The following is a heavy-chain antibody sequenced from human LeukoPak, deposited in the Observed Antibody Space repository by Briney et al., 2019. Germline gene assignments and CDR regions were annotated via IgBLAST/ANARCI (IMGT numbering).Heavy chain of an antibody. D-gene: IGHD5-12*01. CDR1: GVSISTSSYY. CDR3: ARQEVLVALFGH. CDR2: IYYSGST. J-gene: IGHJ4*02. Sequence: SETLSLTCTVSGVSISTSSYYWGWIRQPPGKGLEWIGSIYYSGSTYCNPSLKSRVTISVDTSKNQFSLKLISVTAADTALYFCARQEVLVALFGHWGQGTLVTVSS. V-gene: IGHV4-39*01.